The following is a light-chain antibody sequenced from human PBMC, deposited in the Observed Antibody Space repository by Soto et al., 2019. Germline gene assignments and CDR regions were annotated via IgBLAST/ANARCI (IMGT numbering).Light chain of an antibody. Sequence: QSVLPQPPLVSGAPGQSVTISCSGSSSNIGSNTVNWYQQLPGTAPKLLIYSNNQRPSGVPDRFSGSKSGTSASLAISGLQSEDEADYYCAAWDDSLNGYVFGTGTKV. CDR1: SSNIGSNT. V-gene: IGLV1-44*01. CDR3: AAWDDSLNGYV. J-gene: IGLJ1*01. CDR2: SNN.